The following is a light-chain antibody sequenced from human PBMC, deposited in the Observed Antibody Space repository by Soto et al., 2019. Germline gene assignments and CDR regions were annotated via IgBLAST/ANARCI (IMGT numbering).Light chain of an antibody. CDR2: GAS. J-gene: IGKJ3*01. Sequence: EIVMTQSPATLSVSPGERATLSCRASQSVSSNLAWYQQKPGQAPRLLIYGASLRATGIPARFSGSGSGTEFTLTISSLQSEDFALYYCQQYNDWPPFTFGPGTKVDIK. CDR3: QQYNDWPPFT. CDR1: QSVSSN. V-gene: IGKV3-15*01.